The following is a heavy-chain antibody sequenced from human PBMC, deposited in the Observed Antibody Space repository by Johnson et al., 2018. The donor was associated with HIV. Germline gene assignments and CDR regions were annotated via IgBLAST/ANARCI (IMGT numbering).Heavy chain of an antibody. J-gene: IGHJ3*02. CDR3: ARGSRYTYDNDDVYLLQAFDI. V-gene: IGHV3-30*14. CDR2: ISYDGSNK. Sequence: QVQLVESGGGLIQPGGSLRLSCAVSGFTFSSYAIHWVRQAPGKGLEWVAVISYDGSNKYYADSVKGRFTLSRDISKDTLHLQMNSLRAEGTAVYYCARGSRYTYDNDDVYLLQAFDIWGQGTMVTVSS. CDR1: GFTFSSYA. D-gene: IGHD3-16*01.